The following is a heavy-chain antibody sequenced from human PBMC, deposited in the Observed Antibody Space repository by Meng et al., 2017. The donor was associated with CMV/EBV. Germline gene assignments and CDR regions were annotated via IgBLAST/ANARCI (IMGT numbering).Heavy chain of an antibody. CDR2: ISSSSSYI. D-gene: IGHD6-13*01. CDR1: GFTFSSYS. CDR3: QLVRQAMDY. Sequence: GGFLRLSCAAYGFTFSSYSMNWVRQAPGKGLEWVSSISSSSSYIYYADSVKGRFTISRDNAKNSLYLQMHSLRAEDTAEYYCQLVRQAMDYWGQGTLVTVSS. V-gene: IGHV3-21*01. J-gene: IGHJ4*02.